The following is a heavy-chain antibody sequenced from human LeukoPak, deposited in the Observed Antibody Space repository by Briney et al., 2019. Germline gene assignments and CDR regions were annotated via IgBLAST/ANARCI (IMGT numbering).Heavy chain of an antibody. V-gene: IGHV3-21*01. J-gene: IGHJ4*02. Sequence: PGGSLRLSCAVSGFTFSSYSMNWVRQAPGKGLEWVSSISSDNSYIYYADSVKGRFTISRDNAKNSLYLQMNSLRAEDTAVYYCARDLSSSSWYASYWGQGTLVTVSS. CDR3: ARDLSSSSWYASY. CDR1: GFTFSSYS. CDR2: ISSDNSYI. D-gene: IGHD6-13*01.